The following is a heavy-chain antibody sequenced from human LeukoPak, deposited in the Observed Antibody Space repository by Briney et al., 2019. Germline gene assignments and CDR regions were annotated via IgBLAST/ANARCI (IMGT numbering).Heavy chain of an antibody. J-gene: IGHJ4*02. D-gene: IGHD3-10*01. CDR3: AKDHSYYYGSGSYYSPVDY. CDR2: ISGSGGST. Sequence: GSLRLACAASGFTFSSYAMSWVRQAPGKGLEWVSAISGSGGSTYYADSVKGRFTISRDNSKNTLYLQMNSLRAEDTAVYYCAKDHSYYYGSGSYYSPVDYWGQGTLVTVSS. V-gene: IGHV3-23*01. CDR1: GFTFSSYA.